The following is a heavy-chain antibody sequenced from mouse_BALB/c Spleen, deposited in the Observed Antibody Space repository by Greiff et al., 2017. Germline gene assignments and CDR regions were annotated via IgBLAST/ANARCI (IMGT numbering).Heavy chain of an antibody. CDR3: ARMDRYESSGYFDV. CDR2: IYPGDGST. V-gene: IGHV1S56*01. D-gene: IGHD2-14*01. Sequence: VKLVESGPELVKPGALVKISCKASGYTFTSYDINWVKQRPGQGLEWIGWIYPGDGSTKYNEKFKGKATLTADKSSSTAYMQLSSLTSENSAVYFCARMDRYESSGYFDVWGAGTTVTVSS. CDR1: GYTFTSYD. J-gene: IGHJ1*01.